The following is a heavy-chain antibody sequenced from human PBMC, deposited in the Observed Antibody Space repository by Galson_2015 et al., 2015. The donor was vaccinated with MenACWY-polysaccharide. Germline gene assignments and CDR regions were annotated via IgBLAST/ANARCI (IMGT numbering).Heavy chain of an antibody. CDR1: GLTFSSSW. CDR3: ANWRWLPH. CDR2: IKPDGSEK. J-gene: IGHJ4*02. Sequence: SLRLSCAASGLTFSSSWMNWVRQAPGKGLEWVASIKPDGSEKYYADSVKGRFSISRDNAKNSLYLQMNSLRAEDTAVYYCANWRWLPHWGQGTLVTVSS. D-gene: IGHD5-24*01. V-gene: IGHV3-7*01.